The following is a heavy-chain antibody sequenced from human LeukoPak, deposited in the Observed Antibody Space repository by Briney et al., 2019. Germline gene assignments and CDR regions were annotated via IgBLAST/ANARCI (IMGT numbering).Heavy chain of an antibody. D-gene: IGHD2-2*01. CDR3: ASGDLVRGRIVVVPAAIPHYYMDV. CDR2: IIPIFGTA. V-gene: IGHV1-69*13. Sequence: SVKVPCKASGGTFSSYAISWVRQAPGQGLEWMGGIIPIFGTASYAQKFQGRVTITADESTSTAYMGLSSLRSEDTAVYYCASGDLVRGRIVVVPAAIPHYYMDVWGKGTTVTVSS. CDR1: GGTFSSYA. J-gene: IGHJ6*03.